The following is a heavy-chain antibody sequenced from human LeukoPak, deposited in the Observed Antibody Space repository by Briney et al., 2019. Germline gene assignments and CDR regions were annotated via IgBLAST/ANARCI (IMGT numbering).Heavy chain of an antibody. CDR2: ISAYNGNT. CDR1: GGTFSSYA. Sequence: GASVKVSCKASGGTFSSYAISWVRQAPGQGLEWMGWISAYNGNTNYAQKLQGRVTMTTDTSTSTAYMELRSLRSDDTAVYYCARELGADRYYSMDVWGQGTTVTVSS. D-gene: IGHD1-26*01. CDR3: ARELGADRYYSMDV. J-gene: IGHJ6*02. V-gene: IGHV1-18*01.